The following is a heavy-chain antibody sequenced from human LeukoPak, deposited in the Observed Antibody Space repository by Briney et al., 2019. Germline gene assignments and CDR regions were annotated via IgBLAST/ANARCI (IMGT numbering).Heavy chain of an antibody. D-gene: IGHD2-2*01. CDR1: RFTFTDYG. J-gene: IGHJ4*02. Sequence: GRSLRLACAASRFTFTDYGFHWVRQAPGRGLEWVTFVSDLGTTTFYADSVKGRFTISRDDSGNTLYLQMDSLGTEDTAIYYCAKDRTTSWTFDYLGQGTLVTVSS. CDR2: VSDLGTTT. CDR3: AKDRTTSWTFDY. V-gene: IGHV3-30*18.